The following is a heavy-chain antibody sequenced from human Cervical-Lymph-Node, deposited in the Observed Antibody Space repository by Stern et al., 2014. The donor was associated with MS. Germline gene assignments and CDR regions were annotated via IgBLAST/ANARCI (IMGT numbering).Heavy chain of an antibody. Sequence: EVQLVESGAEVKKPGESLKISCKGSGYSFTSYWIGWVRQMPGKGLEFMGIIYPGDSGAIYSPSFQGQVTISADKSISTAYLQWNSLQASDTAMYYCARPRLYNYGSSHFLLDVWGQGTTVTVSS. CDR1: GYSFTSYW. CDR3: ARPRLYNYGSSHFLLDV. V-gene: IGHV5-51*03. J-gene: IGHJ6*02. CDR2: IYPGDSGA. D-gene: IGHD3-22*01.